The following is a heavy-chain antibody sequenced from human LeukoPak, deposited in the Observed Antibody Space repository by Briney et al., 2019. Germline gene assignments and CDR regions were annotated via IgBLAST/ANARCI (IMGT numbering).Heavy chain of an antibody. CDR1: GGTFSSYA. CDR2: IIPIFGTA. D-gene: IGHD3-22*01. V-gene: IGHV1-69*06. Sequence: ASVKVSCKASGGTFSSYAISWVRQAPGQGLEWMGGIIPIFGTANYARKFQGRVTITADKSTSTAYMELSSLRSEDTAVYYCASMGSKDYHDSSGYYSYWGQGTLVTVSS. J-gene: IGHJ4*02. CDR3: ASMGSKDYHDSSGYYSY.